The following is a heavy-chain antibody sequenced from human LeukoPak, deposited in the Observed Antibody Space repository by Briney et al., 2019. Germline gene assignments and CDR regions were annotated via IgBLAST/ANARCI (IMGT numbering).Heavy chain of an antibody. D-gene: IGHD3-9*01. CDR3: ARXLVXYFDWLGVPDY. J-gene: IGHJ4*02. Sequence: ASVKVSCKASGYTFTSYGISWVRQAPGQGLEWMGWISAYNGNTNYAQKLQGRVTMTTDTSTSTAYMELRSLRSDDTAVYYCARXLVXYFDWLGVPDYWGQGTLVTVSS. V-gene: IGHV1-18*01. CDR2: ISAYNGNT. CDR1: GYTFTSYG.